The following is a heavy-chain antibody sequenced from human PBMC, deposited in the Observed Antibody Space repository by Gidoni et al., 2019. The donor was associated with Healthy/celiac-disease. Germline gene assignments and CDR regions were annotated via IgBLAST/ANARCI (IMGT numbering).Heavy chain of an antibody. CDR1: GFTFRSYG. CDR3: ARAQKDIVVVPAAIDY. CDR2: IWYDGSNK. D-gene: IGHD2-2*01. V-gene: IGHV3-33*01. Sequence: QVQLVESGGGVVQPRRSLRPSCAASGFTFRSYGMHWVRQAPGKGLAWVAVIWYDGSNKYYADSVKGRFTISRDNSKNTLYLQMNSLRAEDTAVYYCARAQKDIVVVPAAIDYWGQGTLVTVSS. J-gene: IGHJ4*02.